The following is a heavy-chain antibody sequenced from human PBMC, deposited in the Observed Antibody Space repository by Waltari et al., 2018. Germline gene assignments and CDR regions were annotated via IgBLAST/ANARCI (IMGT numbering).Heavy chain of an antibody. D-gene: IGHD1-26*01. V-gene: IGHV4-31*03. CDR2: IYYSGST. Sequence: QVQLQESGPGLVKPSQTLSLTCTVSGGSISSGGYYWSWIRQHPGKGLEWIGYIYYSGSTYYNPSRKSRVTISVDTSKNQFSLKLSSVTAADTAVYYCARRNRVGATPLDYWGQGTLVTVSS. CDR3: ARRNRVGATPLDY. CDR1: GGSISSGGYY. J-gene: IGHJ4*02.